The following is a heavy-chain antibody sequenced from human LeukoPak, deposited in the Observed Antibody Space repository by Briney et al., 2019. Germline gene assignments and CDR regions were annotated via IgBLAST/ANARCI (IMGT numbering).Heavy chain of an antibody. CDR3: ARGGWGGDWFDP. CDR1: GYTFTGYY. J-gene: IGHJ5*02. Sequence: ASVKVSRKASGYTFTGYYMHWVRQAPGQGLEWMGRINPNSGGTNYAQKFQGRVTMTRDTSISTAYMELSRLRSDDTAVYYCARGGWGGDWFDPWGQGTLVTVSS. CDR2: INPNSGGT. V-gene: IGHV1-2*06. D-gene: IGHD6-19*01.